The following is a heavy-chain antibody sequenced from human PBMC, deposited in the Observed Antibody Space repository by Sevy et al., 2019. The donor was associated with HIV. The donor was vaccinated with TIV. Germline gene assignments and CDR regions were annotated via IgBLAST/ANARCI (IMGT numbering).Heavy chain of an antibody. Sequence: ASVKVSCKASGGTFSSYAISWVRQAPGQGLEWMGGIIPIFGTANYAQKFQGRVTLTADKSTSTAYMELSSLRSEDTAVYYCARGTLWFGELYAGGLDYWGQGTLVTVSS. V-gene: IGHV1-69*06. CDR1: GGTFSSYA. J-gene: IGHJ4*02. D-gene: IGHD3-10*01. CDR2: IIPIFGTA. CDR3: ARGTLWFGELYAGGLDY.